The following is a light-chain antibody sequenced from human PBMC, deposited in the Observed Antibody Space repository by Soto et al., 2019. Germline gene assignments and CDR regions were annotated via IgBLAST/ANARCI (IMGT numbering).Light chain of an antibody. V-gene: IGKV1-6*01. CDR2: AAS. Sequence: AIQMTQSPSSLSASVGDRVTITCRASQGIRNDLGWYQQKPGKAPKLLIYAASSLQSGVPSRFSGSGSGTDFTLTISSPQPEDIATYYCQQYDNLPLTFGGGTKVEIK. CDR3: QQYDNLPLT. CDR1: QGIRND. J-gene: IGKJ4*01.